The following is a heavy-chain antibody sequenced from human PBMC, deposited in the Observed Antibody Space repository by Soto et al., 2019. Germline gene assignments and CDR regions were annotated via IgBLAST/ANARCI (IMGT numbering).Heavy chain of an antibody. J-gene: IGHJ4*02. Sequence: QVQLVQSGAEVKKPGASVKVSCKASGYTFTSYAMHWVRQAPGQRLEWMGWINAGNGNTKYSQKFQGRVTITRDTTASTADMELSSMRSEDTAVYYCAGGAVAGMINWGQGTLVTVSS. CDR1: GYTFTSYA. CDR2: INAGNGNT. V-gene: IGHV1-3*01. D-gene: IGHD6-19*01. CDR3: AGGAVAGMIN.